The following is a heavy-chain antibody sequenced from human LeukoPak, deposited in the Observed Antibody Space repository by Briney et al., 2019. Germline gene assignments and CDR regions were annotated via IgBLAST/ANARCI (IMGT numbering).Heavy chain of an antibody. D-gene: IGHD4-17*01. V-gene: IGHV3-23*01. CDR3: TKGEVDGDYTPAF. CDR2: IGGSGVAT. CDR1: GFAFSSYA. J-gene: IGHJ4*02. Sequence: PGGSLRLSCAASGFAFSSYAMSWVRQAPGKGLEWISGIGGSGVATYYADSVKGRFTISRDNSNNTLHLQMNSLRVDDTAVYYCTKGEVDGDYTPAFWGQGTLVTVSS.